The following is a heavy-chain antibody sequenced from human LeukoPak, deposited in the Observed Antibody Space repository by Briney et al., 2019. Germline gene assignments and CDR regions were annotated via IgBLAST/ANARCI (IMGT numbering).Heavy chain of an antibody. Sequence: PGGSLSLPCAASGFTFSRYDMHWVRQDTGKRLEWVSAIGTAGDTYYPGSVKGRFIISREDAKNSLYLQMNSLRAGDTAVYYCVRGPSYDYWGQGTLVTVSS. CDR2: IGTAGDT. CDR1: GFTFSRYD. CDR3: VRGPSYDY. J-gene: IGHJ4*02. D-gene: IGHD1-26*01. V-gene: IGHV3-13*01.